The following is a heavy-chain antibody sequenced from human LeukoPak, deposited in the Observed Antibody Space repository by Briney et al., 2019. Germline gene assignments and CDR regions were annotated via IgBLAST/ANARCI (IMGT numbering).Heavy chain of an antibody. CDR1: GGSFSGYY. J-gene: IGHJ5*02. CDR3: ARDQYYDFWSGYLNWFDP. V-gene: IGHV4-34*01. CDR2: INHSGST. Sequence: SETLSLTCAVYGGSFSGYYWSWIRQPPGKGLEWIGGINHSGSTNYNPSLKSRVTISVDTSKNQFSLKLSSVTAADTAVYYCARDQYYDFWSGYLNWFDPWGQGTLVTVSS. D-gene: IGHD3-3*01.